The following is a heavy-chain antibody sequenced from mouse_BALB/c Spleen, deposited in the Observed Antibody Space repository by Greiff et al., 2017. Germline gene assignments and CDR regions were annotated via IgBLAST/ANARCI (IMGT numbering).Heavy chain of an antibody. Sequence: QVQLKQSGAELVRPGASVTLSCKASGYTFTDYEMHWVKQTPVHGLEWIGAIDPETGGTAYNQKFKGKATLTADKSSSTAYMELRSLTSEDSAVYYCTRKGGWNGYFDVWGAGTTVTVSS. CDR1: GYTFTDYE. V-gene: IGHV1-15*01. CDR3: TRKGGWNGYFDV. J-gene: IGHJ1*01. CDR2: IDPETGGT. D-gene: IGHD2-3*01.